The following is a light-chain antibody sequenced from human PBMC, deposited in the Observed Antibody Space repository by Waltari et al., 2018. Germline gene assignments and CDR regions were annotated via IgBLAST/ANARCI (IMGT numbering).Light chain of an antibody. CDR1: QGISKD. CDR3: QKYNTGLT. Sequence: IQMTQSPSSLSASVGDRVTITCRASQGISKDLAWFQQKPGKVPKLLLYASSTLQLGVPSRFSGRGYGTDFSLTISSLQPEDVATYYCQKYNTGLTFGGGTKVEIK. V-gene: IGKV1-27*01. J-gene: IGKJ4*01. CDR2: ASS.